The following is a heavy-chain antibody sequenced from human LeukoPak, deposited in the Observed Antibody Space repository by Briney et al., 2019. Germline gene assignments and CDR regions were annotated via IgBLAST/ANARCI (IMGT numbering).Heavy chain of an antibody. Sequence: ASVTVSCKASGYTFTGYYMHWVRQAPGQGLEWMGWINPNSGGTNYAQKFQGRVTMTRDTSISTAYMELSRLRSDDTAVYYCAIIRGFVPNAFDIWGQGTMVTVSS. D-gene: IGHD2-21*01. CDR2: INPNSGGT. J-gene: IGHJ3*02. CDR1: GYTFTGYY. V-gene: IGHV1-2*02. CDR3: AIIRGFVPNAFDI.